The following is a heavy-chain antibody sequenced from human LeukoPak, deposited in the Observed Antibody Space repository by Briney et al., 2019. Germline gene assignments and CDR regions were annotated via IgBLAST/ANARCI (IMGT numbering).Heavy chain of an antibody. CDR3: ARLWRAAIDY. J-gene: IGHJ4*02. CDR2: VYYNGNT. D-gene: IGHD1-1*01. Sequence: PSETLSLTCTVSGASISSSSYYWGYFRQPPGKGLEWIGSVYYNGNTYYNPSLKSRPTISADTSKNQFSLKLTSVTAADTAVYYCARLWRAAIDYGGQGTLVTVSS. V-gene: IGHV4-39*01. CDR1: GASISSSSYY.